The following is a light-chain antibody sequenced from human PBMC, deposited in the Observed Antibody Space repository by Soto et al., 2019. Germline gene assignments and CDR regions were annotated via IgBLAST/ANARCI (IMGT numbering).Light chain of an antibody. J-gene: IGLJ3*02. Sequence: QSVLTQPRSVSGSPGQSVTISCPGTSSDVGGSNLVSWYQQHAGRAPKLVTYDVIKRPSGVPDRFSGSKSGNTASLTISGLQVEDEADYYCCSYAGNSLWVFGGGTKVTVL. CDR3: CSYAGNSLWV. CDR1: SSDVGGSNL. V-gene: IGLV2-11*01. CDR2: DVI.